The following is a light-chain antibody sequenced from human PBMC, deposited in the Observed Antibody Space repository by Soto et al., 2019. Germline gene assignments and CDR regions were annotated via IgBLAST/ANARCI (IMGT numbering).Light chain of an antibody. CDR2: AAS. CDR1: QSISSY. V-gene: IGKV1-39*01. Sequence: IPMTQSPSSLSASVGDRVTITCRASQSISSYLNWYQQKPGKAPKLLIYAASSLQSGVPSRFSGSGSGTDFTLTISSLQPEDFATYYCQQSDSTLTFGGGTKVDIK. J-gene: IGKJ4*01. CDR3: QQSDSTLT.